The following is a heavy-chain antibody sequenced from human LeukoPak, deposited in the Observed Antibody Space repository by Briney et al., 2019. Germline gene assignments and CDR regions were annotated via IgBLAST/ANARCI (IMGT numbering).Heavy chain of an antibody. CDR3: ARHWFGETYDH. CDR2: INHSGST. Sequence: SETLSLTCAVYGGSFSGYYWSWIRQPPGKGLEWIGEINHSGSTNYNPSLKSRVTISVDTSKNQFSLKLSSVTAADTAVYYCARHWFGETYDHWGQGTLVTVSS. CDR1: GGSFSGYY. J-gene: IGHJ4*02. V-gene: IGHV4-34*01. D-gene: IGHD3-10*01.